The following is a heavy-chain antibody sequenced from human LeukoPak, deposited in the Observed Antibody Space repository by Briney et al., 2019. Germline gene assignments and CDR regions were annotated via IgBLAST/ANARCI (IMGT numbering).Heavy chain of an antibody. Sequence: GGSLRLSCAASGFTFSSYAMSWVRQAPGKGLEWVSAISGSGGSTYYADSVKGRFTISRDNSKNTLYLQMNSLRAEDTAVYYCAKVLYYYDSSGYYKHYWGQGTLVTVSS. D-gene: IGHD3-22*01. J-gene: IGHJ4*02. CDR3: AKVLYYYDSSGYYKHY. V-gene: IGHV3-23*01. CDR2: ISGSGGST. CDR1: GFTFSSYA.